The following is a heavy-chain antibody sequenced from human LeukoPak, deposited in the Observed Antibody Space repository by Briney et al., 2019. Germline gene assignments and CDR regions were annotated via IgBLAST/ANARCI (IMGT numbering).Heavy chain of an antibody. Sequence: TSETLSLTCTVSGGSISSYYWNWIRQPPGKGLEWIGYIYYSGSTSYNPSLKSRVTISVDTSKDQFSLKLSSVTAADTAVYYCARATRLGDAFDIWGQGTMVTVSS. CDR1: GGSISSYY. CDR2: IYYSGST. CDR3: ARATRLGDAFDI. J-gene: IGHJ3*02. V-gene: IGHV4-59*01. D-gene: IGHD2-15*01.